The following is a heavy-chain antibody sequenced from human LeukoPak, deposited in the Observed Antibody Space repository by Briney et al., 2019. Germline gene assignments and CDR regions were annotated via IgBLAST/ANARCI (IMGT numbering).Heavy chain of an antibody. J-gene: IGHJ4*02. D-gene: IGHD2-15*01. CDR3: ARFAAYEYHFDY. V-gene: IGHV3-74*03. Sequence: PGGSLRLSCAASGFTFSSYWMDWVRQAPGKGLEWVSRLSSDGSRSTYADSVKGRFIISRDNAKNTLYLQMNSLRVEDTAFYFCARFAAYEYHFDYWGRGALVTVSS. CDR2: LSSDGSRS. CDR1: GFTFSSYW.